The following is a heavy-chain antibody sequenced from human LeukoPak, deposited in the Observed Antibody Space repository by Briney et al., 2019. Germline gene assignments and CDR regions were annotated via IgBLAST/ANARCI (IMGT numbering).Heavy chain of an antibody. V-gene: IGHV3-49*04. CDR3: TRVLGCSSTSCYPYYFDY. D-gene: IGHD2-2*01. CDR2: IRSKAYGGTT. Sequence: GRSLRLSCTASGFTFGDYAMSWVRQAPGKGLEWVGFIRSKAYGGTTEYAASVKGRFTISRDDSKSIAYLQMNSLKTEDTAVYYCTRVLGCSSTSCYPYYFDYWGQGTLVTVSS. J-gene: IGHJ4*02. CDR1: GFTFGDYA.